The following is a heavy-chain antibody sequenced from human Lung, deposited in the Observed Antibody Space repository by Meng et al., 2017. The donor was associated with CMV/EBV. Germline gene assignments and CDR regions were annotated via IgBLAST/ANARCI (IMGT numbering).Heavy chain of an antibody. CDR1: GGSIGSGGYY. J-gene: IGHJ4*02. V-gene: IGHV4-31*03. Sequence: VQLQGWGPGPVSPHQTLSLTCTVCGGSIGSGGYYWSWIHQHPGKGLEWIGYIYYTGSTFHNPSLKSRVTISVDTSKNQFSLKLIPATAADTAVYYCAREAGRDGYATPKFDYWGQGTLVTVSS. CDR3: AREAGRDGYATPKFDY. CDR2: IYYTGST. D-gene: IGHD5-24*01.